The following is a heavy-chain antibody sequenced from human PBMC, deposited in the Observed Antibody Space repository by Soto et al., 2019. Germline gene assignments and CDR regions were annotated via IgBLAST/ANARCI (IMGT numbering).Heavy chain of an antibody. D-gene: IGHD5-12*01. CDR2: IRGSENHI. Sequence: EVQLVESGGGLVKPGGSLRLSCVASGFTFSDYNMNWVRQAPGKGPEWVSSIRGSENHIDYADSVKGRFTISRDNARNSLYLQMNNLRAEDTGVYYCARDWWPRGWGDYWGQGTLVTVSS. CDR3: ARDWWPRGWGDY. J-gene: IGHJ4*02. V-gene: IGHV3-21*01. CDR1: GFTFSDYN.